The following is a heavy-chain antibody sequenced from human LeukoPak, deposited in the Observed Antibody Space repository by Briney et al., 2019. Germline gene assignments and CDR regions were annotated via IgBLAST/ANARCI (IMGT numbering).Heavy chain of an antibody. V-gene: IGHV4-59*08. J-gene: IGHJ1*01. Sequence: PSETLSLTCTVSGGSISSYYWSWIRQPPGKGLEWIGYIYYSGSTNYNPSLKSRVTISVDTSKNQFSLKLSSVTAADTAVYYCARHYSYDSSGYYFGAGYFQHWGQGTLVTVSS. CDR3: ARHYSYDSSGYYFGAGYFQH. CDR2: IYYSGST. CDR1: GGSISSYY. D-gene: IGHD3-22*01.